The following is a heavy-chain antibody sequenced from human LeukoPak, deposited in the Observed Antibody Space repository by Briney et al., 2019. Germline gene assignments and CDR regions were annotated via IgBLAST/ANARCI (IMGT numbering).Heavy chain of an antibody. D-gene: IGHD6-6*01. J-gene: IGHJ4*02. CDR2: ITGSGNTM. V-gene: IGHV3-48*03. CDR3: ATVGRSTRPGH. Sequence: GGSLRLSCAASGFTFSSSEMNWVRQAPGKGLEWVSYITGSGNTMYYGDSAKGRFTISRDNAKNSLYLQMNSLRAEDTAVYYCATVGRSTRPGHWGLGTLVTVSS. CDR1: GFTFSSSE.